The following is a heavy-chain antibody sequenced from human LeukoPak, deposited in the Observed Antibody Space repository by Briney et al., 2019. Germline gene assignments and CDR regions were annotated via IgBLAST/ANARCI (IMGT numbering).Heavy chain of an antibody. J-gene: IGHJ4*02. Sequence: ASVKVSCKASGYTFTSYGISWVRQAPGQGLEWMGWISAYNGNTNYAQKLQGRVTMTPDTSTSTAYMELRSLRSNDTAVYYCARARYCSGGSCYSGSLMDYWGQGTLVTVSS. V-gene: IGHV1-18*04. CDR2: ISAYNGNT. D-gene: IGHD2-15*01. CDR3: ARARYCSGGSCYSGSLMDY. CDR1: GYTFTSYG.